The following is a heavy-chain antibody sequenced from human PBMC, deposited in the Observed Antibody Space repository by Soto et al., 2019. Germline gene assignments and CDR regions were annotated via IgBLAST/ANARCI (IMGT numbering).Heavy chain of an antibody. J-gene: IGHJ4*02. CDR3: ARQKGYYYDSSGYYGLDY. CDR1: GGSISSSSYY. V-gene: IGHV4-39*01. D-gene: IGHD3-22*01. CDR2: IYYSGST. Sequence: QLQLQESGPGLVKPSETLSLTCTVSGGSISSSSYYWGWIRQPPGKGLEWIGSIYYSGSTYYNPSLKSRVTISVDTSKNQFSLKLSSVTAADTAVYYCARQKGYYYDSSGYYGLDYWGQGTLVTVSS.